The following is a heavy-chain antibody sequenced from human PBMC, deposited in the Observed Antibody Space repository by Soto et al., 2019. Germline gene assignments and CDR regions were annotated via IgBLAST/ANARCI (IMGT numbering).Heavy chain of an antibody. CDR2: ISSSSSYI. CDR3: ARGYYDSSGYPHGMDV. D-gene: IGHD3-22*01. V-gene: IGHV3-21*01. CDR1: GFTFSGYS. Sequence: GGSLRLSCAASGFTFSGYSMNWVRQAPGKGLEWVSPISSSSSYIYYADSVKGRFTISRDNAKNSLYLQMNSLRAEDTAVYYCARGYYDSSGYPHGMDVWGQGTTVTVSS. J-gene: IGHJ6*02.